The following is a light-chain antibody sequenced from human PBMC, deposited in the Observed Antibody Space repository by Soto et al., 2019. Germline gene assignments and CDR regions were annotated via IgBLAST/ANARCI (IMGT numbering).Light chain of an antibody. J-gene: IGLJ1*01. Sequence: QSVLTQPASVSGSPGQSITISCTGTSSDVGAYNFVSWHQQHPGKAPKLMIYNVYDRPSGISYRFSGSKSGNTASLTISGIQGEDEADYYCSAYTVSRTYLFGTGTKGTGL. CDR1: SSDVGAYNF. V-gene: IGLV2-14*03. CDR2: NVY. CDR3: SAYTVSRTYL.